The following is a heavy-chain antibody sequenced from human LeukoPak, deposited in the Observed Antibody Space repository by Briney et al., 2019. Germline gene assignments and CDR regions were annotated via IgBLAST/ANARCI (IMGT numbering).Heavy chain of an antibody. V-gene: IGHV3-11*05. CDR3: ARVTRRGYYFDY. CDR2: ISSSSSYT. D-gene: IGHD1-14*01. Sequence: PSFAASAFTSSDYYMGGVGQAPGEGLAWGSYISSSSSYTNYAESVKGRFTISRDNAKTSLYLQMHSLRAEVTVVYYCARVTRRGYYFDYWGQGTLVTVS. CDR1: AFTSSDYY. J-gene: IGHJ4*02.